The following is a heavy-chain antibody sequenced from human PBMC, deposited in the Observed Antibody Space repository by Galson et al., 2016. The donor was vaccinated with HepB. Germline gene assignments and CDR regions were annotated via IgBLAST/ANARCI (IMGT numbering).Heavy chain of an antibody. Sequence: TLSLTCTVSGGSISNGGYYWSWIRQHPGKGLEWIGHIYYTGSTYYNPSLKSRVKISLATSKNQFSLNLNSVTAADTSGYYCARVGLRSRWFDPWGQGTLVTVSS. D-gene: IGHD5/OR15-5a*01. V-gene: IGHV4-31*03. J-gene: IGHJ5*02. CDR1: GGSISNGGYY. CDR3: ARVGLRSRWFDP. CDR2: IYYTGST.